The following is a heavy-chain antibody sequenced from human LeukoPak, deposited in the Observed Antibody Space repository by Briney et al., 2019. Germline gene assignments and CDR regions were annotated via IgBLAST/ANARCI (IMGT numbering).Heavy chain of an antibody. D-gene: IGHD2-21*02. CDR3: ARDNEGDHYLD. Sequence: GGSLRLSCAASGFTFSSYSMNWVRQSPGEGLEWGSSISSSSHYINYTDSVKGRLIISRDNAKNSLYLQMHSLRAEDTAVYYCARDNEGDHYLDWGQGTLVTVSS. CDR2: ISSSSHYI. CDR1: GFTFSSYS. J-gene: IGHJ4*02. V-gene: IGHV3-21*01.